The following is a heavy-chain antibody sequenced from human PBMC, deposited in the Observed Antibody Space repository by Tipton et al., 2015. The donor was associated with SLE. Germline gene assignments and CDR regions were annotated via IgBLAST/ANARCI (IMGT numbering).Heavy chain of an antibody. Sequence: TLSLTCTVSSGSISSSNYYWGWIRQPPGKGLEWIGSISYSGSTYYNPSLKSRITMSVDPSKTHFSLRLSSVTAADTALYYCARGVLRDFWSGYSYHFDYWGQGTLVSVSS. V-gene: IGHV4-39*02. CDR2: ISYSGST. CDR1: SGSISSSNYY. D-gene: IGHD3-3*01. J-gene: IGHJ4*02. CDR3: ARGVLRDFWSGYSYHFDY.